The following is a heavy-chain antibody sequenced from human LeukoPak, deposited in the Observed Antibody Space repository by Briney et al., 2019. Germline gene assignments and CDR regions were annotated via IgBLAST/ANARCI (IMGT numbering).Heavy chain of an antibody. V-gene: IGHV2-5*01. CDR1: GFSLTTPGGG. D-gene: IGHD3-10*01. CDR2: SYWNNDK. Sequence: SGPTLVNPTQTLTLTCTFSGFSLTTPGGGVAWIRQPPGKALEWLAVSYWNNDKSYSPSLKSRLTITKDTSKNQVVLKMTNMEPVDTATYYCAHKGRGSGSYNMWGQGTLVTVSS. CDR3: AHKGRGSGSYNM. J-gene: IGHJ4*02.